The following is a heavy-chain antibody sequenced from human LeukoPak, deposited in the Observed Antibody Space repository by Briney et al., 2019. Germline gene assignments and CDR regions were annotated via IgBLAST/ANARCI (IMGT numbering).Heavy chain of an antibody. D-gene: IGHD3-10*01. CDR1: GGSISSSSYY. J-gene: IGHJ4*02. CDR2: IYYSGST. V-gene: IGHV4-39*07. Sequence: SETLSLTCTVSGGSISSSSYYWGWIRQPPGKGLEWIGSIYYSGSTYYNPSLKSRVTISVDTSKNQFSLKLSSVTAADTAVYYCARDLLEGYYGSGSYFDYWGRGTLVTVSS. CDR3: ARDLLEGYYGSGSYFDY.